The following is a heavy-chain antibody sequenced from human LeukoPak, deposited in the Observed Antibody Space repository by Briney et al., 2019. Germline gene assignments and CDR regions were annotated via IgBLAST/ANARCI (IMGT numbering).Heavy chain of an antibody. CDR1: GFTFSHYG. CDR3: ARDRPLVATISDAYDI. J-gene: IGHJ3*02. D-gene: IGHD5-12*01. CDR2: LWYDGINK. Sequence: GRSLRLSCAASGFTFSHYGMHWVRQAPGKGLEWVAVLWYDGINKYYSDSVKGRFTISRDSSKNTLSLHMNSLRAEDTAVYYCARDRPLVATISDAYDIWGQGTMVTVCS. V-gene: IGHV3-33*01.